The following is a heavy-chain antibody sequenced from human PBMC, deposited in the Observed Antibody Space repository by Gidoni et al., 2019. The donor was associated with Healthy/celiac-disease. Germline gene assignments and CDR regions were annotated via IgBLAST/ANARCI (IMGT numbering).Heavy chain of an antibody. CDR1: GFTFSSYA. J-gene: IGHJ5*02. CDR3: AKDRLMIAAAGGDWFDP. V-gene: IGHV3-23*01. Sequence: EVQLLESGGGLVQPGGSLRLSCAASGFTFSSYAMSWVPQAPGKGLGWVSAISGSGGSTFYADSVKGRFTISRDNSKNTLYLQMNSLRAEDTAVYYCAKDRLMIAAAGGDWFDPWGQGTLVTVSS. CDR2: ISGSGGST. D-gene: IGHD6-13*01.